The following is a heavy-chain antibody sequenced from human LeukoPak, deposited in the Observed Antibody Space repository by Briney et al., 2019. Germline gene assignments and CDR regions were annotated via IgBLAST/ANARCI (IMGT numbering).Heavy chain of an antibody. J-gene: IGHJ5*02. CDR3: ARVGGTLPRGVMTGGEWFDP. D-gene: IGHD3-10*01. V-gene: IGHV4-30-2*01. Sequence: SETLSLTCAVSGGSISSGGYSWSWIRQPPGKGLEWIGYIYRSGSTYYNPSLKSRVTISVDRSKNQFSLKLSSVTAADTAVYYCARVGGTLPRGVMTGGEWFDPWGQGTLVTVSS. CDR2: IYRSGST. CDR1: GGSISSGGYS.